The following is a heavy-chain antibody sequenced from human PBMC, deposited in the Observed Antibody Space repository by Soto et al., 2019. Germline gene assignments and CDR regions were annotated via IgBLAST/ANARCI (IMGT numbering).Heavy chain of an antibody. V-gene: IGHV3-21*01. CDR2: ISSSSSYI. CDR3: ARGRIVVVPAATDYYMDV. J-gene: IGHJ6*03. Sequence: GGSLRLSCAASGFTFSSYSMNWVRQAPGKGLEWVSSISSSSSYIYYADSVKGRFTISRDNAKNSLYLQMNSLRAEDTAVYYCARGRIVVVPAATDYYMDVWGKGTTVTVSS. D-gene: IGHD2-2*01. CDR1: GFTFSSYS.